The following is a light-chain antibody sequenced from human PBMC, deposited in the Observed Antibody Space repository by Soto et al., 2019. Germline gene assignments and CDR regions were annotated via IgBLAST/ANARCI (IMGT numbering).Light chain of an antibody. J-gene: IGKJ1*01. Sequence: EIVLTQSPATLSLSPGERATLSCRASQSLSSNFLAWYQQKPGQPPSLLIYDSSTRATGLADRFSGSGSGTYFTITINRLEPEYVAVYYCQQYDISPWTFGQGTKVEIK. CDR2: DSS. CDR3: QQYDISPWT. CDR1: QSLSSNF. V-gene: IGKV3-20*01.